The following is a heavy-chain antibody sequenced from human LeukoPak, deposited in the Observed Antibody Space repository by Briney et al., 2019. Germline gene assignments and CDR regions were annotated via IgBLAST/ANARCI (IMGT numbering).Heavy chain of an antibody. CDR2: ISSSSSYI. D-gene: IGHD1-26*01. Sequence: GGSLRLSCAASGFTFSSYSMNWVRQAPRKGLEWVSSISSSSSYIYYADSVKGRFTISRDNAKNSLYLQMNSLRAEDTAVYYCARGATDAFDIWGQGTMVTVSS. CDR1: GFTFSSYS. CDR3: ARGATDAFDI. J-gene: IGHJ3*02. V-gene: IGHV3-21*04.